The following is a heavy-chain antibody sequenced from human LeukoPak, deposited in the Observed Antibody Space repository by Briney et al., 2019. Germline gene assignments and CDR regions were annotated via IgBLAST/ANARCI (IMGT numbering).Heavy chain of an antibody. CDR1: GFTFSSYA. Sequence: GRSLRLSCAASGFTFSSYAMHWVRQAPGKGLEWVAVISYDGSNKYYADSVKGRFTISRDNSKNTLYLQMNSLRAEDTAVYYCARGLSYSSGWYGPDYYYYMDVWGKGTTVTVSS. V-gene: IGHV3-30-3*01. CDR3: ARGLSYSSGWYGPDYYYYMDV. D-gene: IGHD6-19*01. J-gene: IGHJ6*03. CDR2: ISYDGSNK.